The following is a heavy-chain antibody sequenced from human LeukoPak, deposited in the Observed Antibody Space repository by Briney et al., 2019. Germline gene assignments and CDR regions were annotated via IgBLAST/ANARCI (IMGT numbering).Heavy chain of an antibody. J-gene: IGHJ6*02. CDR3: ARGADCSSTSCYGYYYGMDV. CDR2: IIPILGIA. V-gene: IGHV1-69*04. Sequence: ASVKVSCKASGYTFTSYGISWVRQAPGQGLAWMGRIIPILGIANYAQKFQGRVTITADKSTSTAYMELSSLRSEDTAVYYCARGADCSSTSCYGYYYGMDVWGQGTTVTVSS. D-gene: IGHD2-2*01. CDR1: GYTFTSYG.